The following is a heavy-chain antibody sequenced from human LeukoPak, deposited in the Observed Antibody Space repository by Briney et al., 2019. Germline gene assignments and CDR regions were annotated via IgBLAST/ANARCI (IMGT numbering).Heavy chain of an antibody. Sequence: ASVKVSCKASGYTFTSYAISWVRQAPGQGLEWMGWISAYNGNTNYTQKLQGRVTMTTDTSTSTAYMELSSLRSEDTAVYYCARWTTTFLDYWGQGTLVTVSS. J-gene: IGHJ4*02. V-gene: IGHV1-18*01. CDR1: GYTFTSYA. CDR2: ISAYNGNT. D-gene: IGHD1-1*01. CDR3: ARWTTTFLDY.